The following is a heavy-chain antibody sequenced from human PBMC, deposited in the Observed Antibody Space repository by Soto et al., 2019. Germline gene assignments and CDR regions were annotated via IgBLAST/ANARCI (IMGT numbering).Heavy chain of an antibody. CDR2: IYHSGST. V-gene: IGHV4-30-2*01. CDR1: GGSISSGGYS. J-gene: IGHJ4*02. D-gene: IGHD5-12*01. CDR3: ARGGSGYHCDY. Sequence: QLQLQESGSGLVKPSQTLSLTCAVSGGSISSGGYSWSWLRQPPGKGLEWIGYIYHSGSTYYNPALRSRVTISVDRSKNQFSLKLSSVTAADTAVYYCARGGSGYHCDYWGQGTLVTVSS.